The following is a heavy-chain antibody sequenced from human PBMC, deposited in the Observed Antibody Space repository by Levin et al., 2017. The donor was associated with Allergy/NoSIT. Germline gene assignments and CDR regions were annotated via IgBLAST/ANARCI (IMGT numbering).Heavy chain of an antibody. CDR2: IKQDGSEK. D-gene: IGHD3-16*01. V-gene: IGHV3-7*01. CDR1: GFTFSSYW. Sequence: GGSLRLSCAASGFTFSSYWMSWVRQAPGKGLEWVANIKQDGSEKYYVDSVKGRFTISRDNAKNSLYLQMNSLRAEDTAVYYCARAVGDYYYYMDVWGKGTTVTVSS. J-gene: IGHJ6*03. CDR3: ARAVGDYYYYMDV.